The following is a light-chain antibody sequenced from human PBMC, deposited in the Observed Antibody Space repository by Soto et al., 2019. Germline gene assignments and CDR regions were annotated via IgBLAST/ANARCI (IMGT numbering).Light chain of an antibody. Sequence: DIQMTQSPSSLSASVGDRVTITCRASQSISSYLNWYQQKPGKAPKLLIYAASSLQSGVPSRFSGSGSGTEFTLTINSLQPEDFATYYCQQFNAYPRTFGQGTKVDIK. CDR1: QSISSY. V-gene: IGKV1-39*01. J-gene: IGKJ1*01. CDR3: QQFNAYPRT. CDR2: AAS.